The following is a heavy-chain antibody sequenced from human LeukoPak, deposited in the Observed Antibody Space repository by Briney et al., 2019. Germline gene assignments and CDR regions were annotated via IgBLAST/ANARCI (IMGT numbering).Heavy chain of an antibody. CDR1: GGSFSGYY. Sequence: PSETLSLTCAVYGGSFSGYYWSWIRQPPGKGLEWIGEINHSGSTNYNPSLKSRVTISVDTSKNQFSLKLSSVTAADAAVYYCASDLRRGAGAFDIWGQGTMVTVSS. CDR3: ASDLRRGAGAFDI. V-gene: IGHV4-34*01. D-gene: IGHD3-16*01. J-gene: IGHJ3*02. CDR2: INHSGST.